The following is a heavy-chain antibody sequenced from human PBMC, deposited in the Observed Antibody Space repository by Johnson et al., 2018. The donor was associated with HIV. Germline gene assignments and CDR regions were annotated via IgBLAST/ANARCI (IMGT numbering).Heavy chain of an antibody. CDR2: IYSGGST. Sequence: VQLVESGGGLIQPGGSLRLSCAASGFTVSSNHMRWVRQAPGKGLEWVSVIYSGGSTYYADSVKGRFTISRDSSKNTLYLQMNSLRAEDTALYYFARWSRNTYENDDAHLLYAFDIWGQGTMVTVSS. V-gene: IGHV3-66*03. CDR1: GFTVSSNH. D-gene: IGHD2/OR15-2a*01. CDR3: ARWSRNTYENDDAHLLYAFDI. J-gene: IGHJ3*02.